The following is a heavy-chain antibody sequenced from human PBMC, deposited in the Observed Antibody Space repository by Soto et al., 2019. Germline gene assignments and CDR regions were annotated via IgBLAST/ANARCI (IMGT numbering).Heavy chain of an antibody. D-gene: IGHD5-12*01. Sequence: PSETLSLTCTVSGGSISSGDYYWSWIRQPPGKGLEWIGYIYYSGTTFYNPSLKSRLTISVDTSKNQFSLKLSSVTAADTAVYYCARDVSGYANFDSWGQGTLVTVSS. CDR2: IYYSGTT. V-gene: IGHV4-30-4*01. CDR3: ARDVSGYANFDS. J-gene: IGHJ4*02. CDR1: GGSISSGDYY.